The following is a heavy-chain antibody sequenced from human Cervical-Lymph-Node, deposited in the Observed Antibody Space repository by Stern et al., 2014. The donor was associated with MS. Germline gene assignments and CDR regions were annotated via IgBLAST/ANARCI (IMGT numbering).Heavy chain of an antibody. CDR3: ARQKSSWTGGLGGMDV. CDR1: GGSISSSGDH. D-gene: IGHD2-2*01. CDR2: ISYRGSP. Sequence: HLQLQESGPGLVKPSETLSLTCAVSGGSISSSGDHWGWIRQSPGKGLEXIGSISYRGSPSYTPPLKSRVPISEDTFENQFSLKLSSVTAADTAVYYCARQKSSWTGGLGGMDVWGQGTTVTVSS. J-gene: IGHJ6*02. V-gene: IGHV4-39*01.